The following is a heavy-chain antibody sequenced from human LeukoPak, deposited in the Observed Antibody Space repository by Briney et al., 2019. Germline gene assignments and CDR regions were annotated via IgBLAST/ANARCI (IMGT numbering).Heavy chain of an antibody. CDR2: IHYSGST. CDR3: AGESTSPLESYYYYGMDV. CDR1: GGSISSSSYY. Sequence: SETLSLTCTVSGGSISSSSYYWGWIRQPPGKGLEWIGSIHYSGSTYYNPSLKSRVTISVDTSKNQFSLKLSSVTAADTAVYYCAGESTSPLESYYYYGMDVWGQGTTATVSS. V-gene: IGHV4-39*01. J-gene: IGHJ6*02. D-gene: IGHD2/OR15-2a*01.